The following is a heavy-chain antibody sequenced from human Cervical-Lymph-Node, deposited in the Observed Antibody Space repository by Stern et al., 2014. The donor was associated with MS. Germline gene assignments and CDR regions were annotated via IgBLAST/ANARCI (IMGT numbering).Heavy chain of an antibody. D-gene: IGHD6-6*01. J-gene: IGHJ3*02. CDR1: GGSISSSNW. V-gene: IGHV4-4*02. CDR3: AREGYSSSYDAFDI. CDR2: IYPSGST. Sequence: QVQLVESGPGLVKPSGTLSLTCAVSGGSISSSNWWSWVRQPPGKGLAWIGEIYPSGSTNYNPSLKSRVTISVDKSKNQFSLKLSSVTAADTAVYYCAREGYSSSYDAFDIWDQGTMVTVSS.